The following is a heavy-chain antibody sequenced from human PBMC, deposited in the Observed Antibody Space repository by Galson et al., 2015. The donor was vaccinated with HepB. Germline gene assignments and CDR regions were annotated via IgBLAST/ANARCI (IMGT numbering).Heavy chain of an antibody. CDR1: GFTFSDYY. J-gene: IGHJ4*02. D-gene: IGHD6-13*01. CDR3: AVIGQQLVLDY. Sequence: SLRLSCAASGFTFSDYYMSWIRQAPGKGLEWVSYISSSSSYTNYADSVKGRFTISRDNAKNSLYLQMNSLRAEDTAVYYCAVIGQQLVLDYWGQGTLVTVSS. CDR2: ISSSSSYT. V-gene: IGHV3-11*06.